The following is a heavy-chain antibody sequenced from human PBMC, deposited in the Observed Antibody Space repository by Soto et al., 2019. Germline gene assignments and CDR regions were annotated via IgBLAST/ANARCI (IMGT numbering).Heavy chain of an antibody. J-gene: IGHJ5*02. CDR1: GGSINSRGYY. CDR3: ARQSESTGYFYGWFDP. V-gene: IGHV4-31*03. CDR2: IYYSGSI. D-gene: IGHD3-9*01. Sequence: TLSVTCTVSGGSINSRGYYWTWIRQHPGKGLEWIGNIYYSGSIHFNPSLKSRLTMLVDTSENQFSLKLTSVTAADTAVYYCARQSESTGYFYGWFDPWGQGTLVTVYS.